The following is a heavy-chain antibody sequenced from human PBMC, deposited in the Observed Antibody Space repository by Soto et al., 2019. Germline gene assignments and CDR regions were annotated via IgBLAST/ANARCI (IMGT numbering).Heavy chain of an antibody. V-gene: IGHV3-30*18. CDR1: GFTFSSYG. J-gene: IGHJ4*02. CDR2: ISYDGSNK. D-gene: IGHD6-6*01. CDR3: AQDNRQLVLDY. Sequence: QVELVESGGGVVQPGRSLRLSCAASGFTFSSYGMHWVRQAPGKGLEWVAFISYDGSNKYYADSVKGRFTISRDNSKNTLYLQMNSLRAEDTAVYYCAQDNRQLVLDYWGQGTLVTVSS.